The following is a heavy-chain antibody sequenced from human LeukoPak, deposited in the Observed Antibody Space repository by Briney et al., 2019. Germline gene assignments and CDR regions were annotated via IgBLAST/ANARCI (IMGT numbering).Heavy chain of an antibody. CDR3: AKENRNYVFYDY. CDR1: GFTFSSYA. D-gene: IGHD1-7*01. V-gene: IGHV3-23*01. CDR2: IIGSGGGT. J-gene: IGHJ4*02. Sequence: GGSLRLSCAASGFTFSSYAMSWVRQAPGKGLEWVSAIIGSGGGTFYADSVKGRFTISRDNSRNTLYMQMHSLRAEDTAVYYCAKENRNYVFYDYWGQGTLVTVSS.